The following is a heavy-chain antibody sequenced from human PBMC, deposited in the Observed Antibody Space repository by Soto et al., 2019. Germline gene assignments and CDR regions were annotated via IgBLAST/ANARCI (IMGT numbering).Heavy chain of an antibody. CDR2: FSAYNGNT. V-gene: IGHV1-18*01. CDR3: ARDLIVVVVAATPGRPERFDY. Sequence: QVRLVQSGAEAKKPGASVKVSCKASGYTLTSYGISWVRQAPGPGHEWMGWFSAYNGNTNYAQKLQDRVTMPTDTSTFTPSMELRSLRSDDTAEYYCARDLIVVVVAATPGRPERFDYWGQGTLVTVSS. CDR1: GYTLTSYG. D-gene: IGHD2-15*01. J-gene: IGHJ4*02.